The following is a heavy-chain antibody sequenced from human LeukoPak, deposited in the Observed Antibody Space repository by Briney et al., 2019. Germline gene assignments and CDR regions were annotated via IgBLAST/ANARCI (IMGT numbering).Heavy chain of an antibody. CDR1: GFTFSSSS. Sequence: GGSLRLSCAASGFTFSSSSMTWVRQAPGKGLEWVSCISGSGENTYYADSVRGRFTISRDNSKNTLYLQLNSLRAEDTAIYYCANGRGPNTGPTLDYWGQGTLVTVSS. J-gene: IGHJ4*02. CDR3: ANGRGPNTGPTLDY. D-gene: IGHD5-24*01. CDR2: ISGSGENT. V-gene: IGHV3-23*01.